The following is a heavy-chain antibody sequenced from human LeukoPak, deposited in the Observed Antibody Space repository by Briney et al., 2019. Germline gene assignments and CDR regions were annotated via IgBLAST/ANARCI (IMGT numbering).Heavy chain of an antibody. CDR3: ARGASSDY. D-gene: IGHD2-15*01. J-gene: IGHJ4*02. CDR1: GGSFSGYY. CDR2: INHSGST. V-gene: IGHV4-34*01. Sequence: PSETLSLTCAVYGGSFSGYYWSLIRQPPGKGLEWIGEINHSGSTNYNPSLKSRVTISVDTSKNQFSLKLSSVTAADTAVYYCARGASSDYGGQGTLVTVSS.